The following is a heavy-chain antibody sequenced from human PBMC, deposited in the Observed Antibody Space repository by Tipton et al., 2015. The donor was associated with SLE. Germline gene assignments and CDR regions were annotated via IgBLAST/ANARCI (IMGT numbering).Heavy chain of an antibody. CDR1: GGSFSGHY. D-gene: IGHD3-10*01. CDR3: SRGRGGAFDM. CDR2: INQSGST. V-gene: IGHV4-34*01. J-gene: IGHJ3*02. Sequence: LRLSCAVYGGSFSGHYWTWIRQPPGKGLEWIGEINQSGSTNYNPPLKSRVTISVDTSKNQFFLKLTSVTAADTAVYFCSRGRGGAFDMWGQGTMVTVSS.